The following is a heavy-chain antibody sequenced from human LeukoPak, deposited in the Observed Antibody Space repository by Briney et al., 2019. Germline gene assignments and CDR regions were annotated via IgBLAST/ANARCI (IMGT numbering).Heavy chain of an antibody. Sequence: ASVKVSCKASGYTFTSYYMHWVRQAPGQGLEWMGIINPSGGSTSYAQKFQGRVTMTRDMSTSTVYMELSSLRPEDKALYFCAKGAPTPSCRGGGCLGDYFDSWGQGTPVTVSP. J-gene: IGHJ4*02. V-gene: IGHV1-46*01. CDR2: INPSGGST. CDR1: GYTFTSYY. D-gene: IGHD2-15*01. CDR3: AKGAPTPSCRGGGCLGDYFDS.